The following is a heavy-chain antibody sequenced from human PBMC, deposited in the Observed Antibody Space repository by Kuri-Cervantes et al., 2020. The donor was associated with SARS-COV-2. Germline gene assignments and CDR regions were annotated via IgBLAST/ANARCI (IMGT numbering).Heavy chain of an antibody. J-gene: IGHJ4*02. CDR1: GGSFSGYY. CDR2: INHSGST. Sequence: SETLSLTCAVYGGSFSGYYWSWIRQSPGKGLEWIGEINHSGSTNYNPSLKTRVTISVNTSKNQFSLKLSSVTAADTAVYYCARVGAGVCSSASCYSRAFDYWGQGTLVTVSS. D-gene: IGHD2-2*02. V-gene: IGHV4-34*01. CDR3: ARVGAGVCSSASCYSRAFDY.